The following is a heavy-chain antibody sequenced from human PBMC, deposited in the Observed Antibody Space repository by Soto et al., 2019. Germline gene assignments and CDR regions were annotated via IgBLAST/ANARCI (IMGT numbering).Heavy chain of an antibody. CDR2: IIPIFGTA. Sequence: QVQLVQSGAEVKKPGSSVKVSCKASGGTFSSYAISWVRQAPGQGLEWMGGIIPIFGTANYAQKFQGRVTIAAEESTSTAYMELSSLRAEDTAVYYCARGAVAGPRRYFDLWGRGTLVTVSS. D-gene: IGHD6-19*01. CDR3: ARGAVAGPRRYFDL. J-gene: IGHJ2*01. CDR1: GGTFSSYA. V-gene: IGHV1-69*12.